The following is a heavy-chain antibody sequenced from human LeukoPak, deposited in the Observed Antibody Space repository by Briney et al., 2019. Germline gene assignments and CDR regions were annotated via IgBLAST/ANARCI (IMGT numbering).Heavy chain of an antibody. Sequence: PSETLSLTCTVSGGSISSGGYYWSWIRQHPGKGLEWIGYIYYSGSTYYNPSLKSRVTISVDTSKNQFSLKLGSVTAADTAVYYCARDEYYYDSSSLRYWGQGTLVTVSS. J-gene: IGHJ4*02. D-gene: IGHD3-22*01. CDR1: GGSISSGGYY. CDR3: ARDEYYYDSSSLRY. CDR2: IYYSGST. V-gene: IGHV4-31*03.